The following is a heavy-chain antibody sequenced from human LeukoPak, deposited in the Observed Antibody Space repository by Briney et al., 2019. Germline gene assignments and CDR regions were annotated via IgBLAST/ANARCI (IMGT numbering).Heavy chain of an antibody. CDR1: GFTFNNYA. CDR3: AKSRAADTTLLFDY. J-gene: IGHJ4*02. Sequence: PGGSLRLYCAASGFTFNNYAMNWVRQAPGKGLEWVSAITIGATDTFYLDSVKGRFTISRDNSKNTLYLQMSSLRAEDTAIYYCAKSRAADTTLLFDYWGQGTLVTVSS. D-gene: IGHD6-13*01. V-gene: IGHV3-23*01. CDR2: ITIGATDT.